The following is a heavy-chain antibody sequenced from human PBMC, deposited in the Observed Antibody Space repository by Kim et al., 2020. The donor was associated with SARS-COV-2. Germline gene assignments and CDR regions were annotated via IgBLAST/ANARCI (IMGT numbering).Heavy chain of an antibody. Sequence: VKGRFTISRDNSKNTLYLQMNSLRAEDTAVYYCAKDTRYFWRHESYFDYWGQGTLVTVSS. J-gene: IGHJ4*02. CDR3: AKDTRYFWRHESYFDY. D-gene: IGHD3-3*01. V-gene: IGHV3-23*01.